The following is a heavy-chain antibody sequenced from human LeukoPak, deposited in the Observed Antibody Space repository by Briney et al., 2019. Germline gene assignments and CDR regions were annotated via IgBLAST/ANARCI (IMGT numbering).Heavy chain of an antibody. CDR1: GFTFSNYN. V-gene: IGHV3-21*01. CDR2: ISISSNYI. Sequence: GGSLRLSCAASGFTFSNYNMNWVRQAPGKGLEWVSCISISSNYIYYPDSVKGRFTISRDNAKNSLYLQMDSLRAEDTAVYYCARDGGGGLDYWGQGTLVTVSS. J-gene: IGHJ4*02. D-gene: IGHD2-15*01. CDR3: ARDGGGGLDY.